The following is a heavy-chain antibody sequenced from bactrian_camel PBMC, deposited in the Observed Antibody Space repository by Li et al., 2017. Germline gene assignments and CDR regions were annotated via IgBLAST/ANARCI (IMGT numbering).Heavy chain of an antibody. J-gene: IGHJ6*01. CDR3: FTSCEGY. Sequence: HVQLVESGGGSVQAGGSLRLSCTTSRYVTSDTFCMGWIRQTPGKDREGVAVIDSDGDTAYAESLKDRFTISVDNAKNTLYLQMNSLKPEDTAMYYCFTSCEGYWGQGTQVTV. CDR1: RYVTSDTFC. CDR2: IDSDGDT. V-gene: IGHV3S6*01.